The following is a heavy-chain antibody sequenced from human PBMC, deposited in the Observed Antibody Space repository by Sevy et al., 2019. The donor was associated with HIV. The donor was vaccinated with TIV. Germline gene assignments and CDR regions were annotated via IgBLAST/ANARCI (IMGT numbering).Heavy chain of an antibody. J-gene: IGHJ4*02. CDR2: ISGSADAT. V-gene: IGHV3-23*01. Sequence: GGSLRLSCTASGFTFGEYAMSWFRQAPGKGLEWVSAISGSADATYYTDSVKGRFTISRDNSKNTVYLQMNSLRAEDTAVYYCVKEVSQYSYSDYWGQGTLVTVSS. CDR1: GFTFGEYA. D-gene: IGHD5-18*01. CDR3: VKEVSQYSYSDY.